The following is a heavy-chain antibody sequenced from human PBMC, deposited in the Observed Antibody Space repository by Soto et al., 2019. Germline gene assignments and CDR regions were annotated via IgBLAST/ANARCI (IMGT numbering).Heavy chain of an antibody. D-gene: IGHD2-15*01. CDR1: GDSSVSSSSYY. Sequence: SATLSLTCTVSGDSSVSSSSYYWGWIRQPPGKGLEWIGSIYCTGNTFYSPSFRSRLTISVDTSKSQFSLKLRSVTAADTATYYCASEVSSTDGMDVWGQGTTVTVSS. CDR3: ASEVSSTDGMDV. CDR2: IYCTGNT. J-gene: IGHJ6*02. V-gene: IGHV4-39*01.